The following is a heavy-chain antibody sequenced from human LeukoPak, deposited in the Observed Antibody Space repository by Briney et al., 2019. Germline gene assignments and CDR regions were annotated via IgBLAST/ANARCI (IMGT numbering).Heavy chain of an antibody. V-gene: IGHV3-23*01. CDR3: AKRGQLGY. Sequence: GGSLRLSCAASGFTFRSYAMTWVRQAPGKGLEWVSTLSSSGNSTYYADSVKGRFTISRDDSKNTLFLQMNSLRAEDTAVYYCAKRGQLGYWGQGTLVTVSS. J-gene: IGHJ4*02. CDR1: GFTFRSYA. CDR2: LSSSGNST. D-gene: IGHD3-16*01.